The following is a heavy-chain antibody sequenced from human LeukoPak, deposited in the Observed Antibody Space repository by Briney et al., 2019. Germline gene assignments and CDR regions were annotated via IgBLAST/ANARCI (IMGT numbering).Heavy chain of an antibody. V-gene: IGHV3-9*01. Sequence: GGSLRLSCAASGFTFDDYAMHWVPQAPGKGLEWVSGISWNSGSIGYADSVKGRFTISRDNAKNSLYLQMNSLRSEDTAVYYCAGVTLDMIVVVDDYWGQGTLVTVSS. CDR1: GFTFDDYA. CDR2: ISWNSGSI. D-gene: IGHD3-22*01. J-gene: IGHJ4*02. CDR3: AGVTLDMIVVVDDY.